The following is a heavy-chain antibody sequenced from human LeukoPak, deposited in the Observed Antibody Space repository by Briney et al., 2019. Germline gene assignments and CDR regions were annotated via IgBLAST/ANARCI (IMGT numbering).Heavy chain of an antibody. CDR2: IYHSGGT. J-gene: IGHJ4*02. CDR3: AREYCSSTSCYLFDY. Sequence: SSETLSLTCTVSGYSIGSGYYWGWILQPPGKGLEWLWSIYHSGGTYYNPSLKSRVTIAVDTSKSQFSLYLRSVPAADTAVSACAREYCSSTSCYLFDYWGQGTLVTVSS. V-gene: IGHV4-38-2*02. D-gene: IGHD2-2*01. CDR1: GYSIGSGYY.